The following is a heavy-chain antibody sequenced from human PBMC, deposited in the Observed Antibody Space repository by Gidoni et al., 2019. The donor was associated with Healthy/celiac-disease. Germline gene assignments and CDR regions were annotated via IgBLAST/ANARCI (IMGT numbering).Heavy chain of an antibody. J-gene: IGHJ4*02. CDR3: ARDRPYCGGDCPLDY. CDR2: IIPILGIA. V-gene: IGHV1-69*08. Sequence: QVQLVQSGAEVKKPGSSVKVSCKASGGTFSSYTISWVRQAPGQGLEWMGRIIPILGIANYAQKFQGRVTITADKSTSTAYMELSSLRSEDTAVYYCARDRPYCGGDCPLDYWGQGTLVTVSS. D-gene: IGHD2-21*02. CDR1: GGTFSSYT.